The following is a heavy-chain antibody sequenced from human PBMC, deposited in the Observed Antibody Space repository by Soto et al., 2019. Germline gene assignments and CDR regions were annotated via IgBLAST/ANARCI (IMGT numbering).Heavy chain of an antibody. CDR3: ATGARPVAGGMDV. V-gene: IGHV4-59*01. J-gene: IGHJ6*02. CDR1: GGSISSYY. Sequence: SETLSLTCTVSGGSISSYYWSWIRQPPGKGLEWIGYIYYSGSTNYNPSLKSRVTISVDTSKNQFSLKLSSVTAEDTAVYYCATGARPVAGGMDVWGQGTTVTVSS. CDR2: IYYSGST.